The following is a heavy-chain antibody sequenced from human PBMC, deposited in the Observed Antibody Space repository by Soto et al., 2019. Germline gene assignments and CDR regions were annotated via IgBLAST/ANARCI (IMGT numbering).Heavy chain of an antibody. V-gene: IGHV3-30*18. CDR2: ISYDGSNK. CDR1: GFTFSSYG. CDR3: AKFGSIAARCSYWFDP. D-gene: IGHD6-6*01. Sequence: PGGSLRLSCAASGFTFSSYGMHWVRQAPGKGLEWVAVISYDGSNKYYADSVKGRFTISRDNSKNTLYLQMNSLSAEDTAVYYCAKFGSIAARCSYWFDPWGQGTLVTVSS. J-gene: IGHJ5*02.